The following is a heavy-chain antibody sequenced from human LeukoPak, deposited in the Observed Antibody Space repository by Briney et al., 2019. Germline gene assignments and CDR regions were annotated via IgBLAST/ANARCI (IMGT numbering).Heavy chain of an antibody. CDR3: ARDTYYYGSGNPFDY. CDR2: IIPIFGTA. CDR1: GYTFTSYG. Sequence: ASVKVSCKASGYTFTSYGISWVRQAPGQGLEWMGGIIPIFGTANYAQKFQGRVTITADKSTSTAYMELSSLRSEDTAVYYCARDTYYYGSGNPFDYWGQGTLVTVSS. D-gene: IGHD3-10*01. V-gene: IGHV1-69*06. J-gene: IGHJ4*02.